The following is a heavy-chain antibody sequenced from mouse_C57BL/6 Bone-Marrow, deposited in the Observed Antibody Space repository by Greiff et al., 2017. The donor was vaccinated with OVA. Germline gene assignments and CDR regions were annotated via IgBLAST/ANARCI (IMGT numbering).Heavy chain of an antibody. CDR1: GFNIKDDY. J-gene: IGHJ3*01. V-gene: IGHV14-4*01. CDR2: IDPENGDT. CDR3: TTYSNYKFAY. D-gene: IGHD2-5*01. Sequence: EVMLVESGAELVRPGASVKLSCTASGFNIKDDYMHWVKQRPEQGLEWIGWIDPENGDTEYASKFQGKATITADTSSNTAYLQLSSLTSEDTAVYYCTTYSNYKFAYWGQGTLVTVSA.